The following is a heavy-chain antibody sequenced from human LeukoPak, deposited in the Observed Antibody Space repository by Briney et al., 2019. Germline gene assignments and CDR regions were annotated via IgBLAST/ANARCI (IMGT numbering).Heavy chain of an antibody. Sequence: PGGSLRLSCAASGFTFSSYSMNWVRQAPGKGLEWFSSISSSSSYIYYADSVKGRFTISRDNAKNSLYLQMNSLRAEDTAVYYCARVDYSNYLLIYYYYYMDVWGKGTTVTVSS. CDR2: ISSSSSYI. D-gene: IGHD4-11*01. CDR3: ARVDYSNYLLIYYYYYMDV. J-gene: IGHJ6*03. V-gene: IGHV3-21*01. CDR1: GFTFSSYS.